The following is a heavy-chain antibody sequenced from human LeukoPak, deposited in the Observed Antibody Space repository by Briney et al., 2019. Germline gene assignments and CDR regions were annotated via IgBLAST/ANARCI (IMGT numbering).Heavy chain of an antibody. J-gene: IGHJ4*02. CDR2: IHYSGST. V-gene: IGHV4-59*08. CDR1: GGTISSYY. D-gene: IGHD6-19*01. Sequence: SETLSLTCTVSGGTISSYYWNWIRQPPGKGLEWIGYIHYSGSTKYNPSLKSRVTISVDTSKNQFSLKLSSVTAADTAVYYCARWHSSGWAFDYWGQGTLVTVSS. CDR3: ARWHSSGWAFDY.